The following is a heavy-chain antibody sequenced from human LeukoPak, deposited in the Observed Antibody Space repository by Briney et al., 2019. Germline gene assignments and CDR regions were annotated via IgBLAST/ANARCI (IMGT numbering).Heavy chain of an antibody. CDR1: GFTFSSYW. D-gene: IGHD3-10*01. J-gene: IGHJ4*02. CDR2: IKQDGGEE. CDR3: AKDRFRITMVRGANQLPDY. Sequence: GGSLRLSCAASGFTFSSYWMSWVRQAPGKGLEWVANIKQDGGEEYYVDSVKGRFTISRDNAKNSLYLQMNSLRAEDTAVYYCAKDRFRITMVRGANQLPDYWGQGTLVTVSS. V-gene: IGHV3-7*03.